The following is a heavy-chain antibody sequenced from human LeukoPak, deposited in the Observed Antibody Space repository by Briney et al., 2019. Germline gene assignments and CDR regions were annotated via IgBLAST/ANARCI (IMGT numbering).Heavy chain of an antibody. J-gene: IGHJ4*02. D-gene: IGHD3-22*01. V-gene: IGHV1-3*01. CDR2: INAGNGNT. CDR3: ARGLRDYYDSSGPIGN. Sequence: GASVKVSCKASGYTFTSYAMHWVRQAPGQRPEWMGWINAGNGNTKYSQKFQGRVTITADESTSTAYMELSSLRSEDTAVYYCARGLRDYYDSSGPIGNWGQGTLVTVSS. CDR1: GYTFTSYA.